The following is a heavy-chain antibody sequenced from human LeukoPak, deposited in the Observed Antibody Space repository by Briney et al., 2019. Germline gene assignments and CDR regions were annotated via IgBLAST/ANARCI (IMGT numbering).Heavy chain of an antibody. CDR3: GRSGKSNGDWAADV. J-gene: IGHJ6*02. CDR1: AFTLDPYA. V-gene: IGHV3-9*01. D-gene: IGHD3/OR15-3a*01. CDR2: ITWYNGET. Sequence: PGRSLRLSCAASAFTLDPYAMHWVRQAPGKGLEWVAGITWYNGETGYADSVKGRFTVSRDSAKNSLFLQMNNLGPDDTALYYCGRSGKSNGDWAADVWGQGTTVSVSS.